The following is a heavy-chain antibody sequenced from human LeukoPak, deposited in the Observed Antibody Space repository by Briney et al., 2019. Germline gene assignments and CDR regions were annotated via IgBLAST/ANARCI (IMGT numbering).Heavy chain of an antibody. Sequence: AEGSLRLSCAASGFTFSDAWMNWVRLAPGKGLEWVGRIKSRNRGETVDYAAPVKGRFTISRDDSKTTVYLQMNSLKTEDTAIYYCTTDGSTTLSYTFDYWGQGTLVTVSS. J-gene: IGHJ4*02. CDR1: GFTFSDAW. V-gene: IGHV3-15*01. CDR2: IKSRNRGETV. CDR3: TTDGSTTLSYTFDY. D-gene: IGHD1-26*01.